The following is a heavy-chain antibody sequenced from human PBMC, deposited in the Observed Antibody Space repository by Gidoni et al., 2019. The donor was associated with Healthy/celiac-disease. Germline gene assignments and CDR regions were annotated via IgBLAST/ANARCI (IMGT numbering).Heavy chain of an antibody. CDR3: ARGINYYYDSSGYLLP. Sequence: QVQLQESGPGLVKPSETLSLTCTVSGGSISSYYWSWIRHPPGKGLEWIGYIYYSGSTNYNPSLKSRVTISVDTSKNQFSLKLSSVTAADTAVYYCARGINYYYDSSGYLLPWGQGTLVTVSS. J-gene: IGHJ5*02. V-gene: IGHV4-59*01. CDR2: IYYSGST. D-gene: IGHD3-22*01. CDR1: GGSISSYY.